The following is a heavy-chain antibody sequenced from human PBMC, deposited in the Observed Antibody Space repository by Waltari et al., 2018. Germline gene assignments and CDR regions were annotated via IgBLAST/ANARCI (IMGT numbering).Heavy chain of an antibody. V-gene: IGHV3-23*01. D-gene: IGHD3-3*01. J-gene: IGHJ4*02. CDR3: AKVKDGRVRSGPPRDS. CDR1: GFTFSSYV. Sequence: EVQLLESGGGLVQPGGSLRLSCVASGFTFSSYVMSWVRQAPGKEVEWVSSIGGRGISTQYADSVEGRFIISRDNSKTTLYLQMNSLRGEDTAVYYCAKVKDGRVRSGPPRDSWGQGTLVTVSS. CDR2: IGGRGIST.